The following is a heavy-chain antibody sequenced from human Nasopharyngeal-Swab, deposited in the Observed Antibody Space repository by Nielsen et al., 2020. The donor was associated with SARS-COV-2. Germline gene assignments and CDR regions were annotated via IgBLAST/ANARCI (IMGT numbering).Heavy chain of an antibody. V-gene: IGHV3-23*01. Sequence: WIRQPPGKELEWVSAISGSGGSTYYADSVKGRFTISRDNSKNTLYLQMNSLRAEDTAVYYCAKNPPFSDYFDYWGQGTLVTVSS. CDR3: AKNPPFSDYFDY. J-gene: IGHJ4*02. CDR2: ISGSGGST.